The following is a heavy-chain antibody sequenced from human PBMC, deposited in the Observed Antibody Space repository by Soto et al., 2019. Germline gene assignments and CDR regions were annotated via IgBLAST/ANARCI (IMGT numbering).Heavy chain of an antibody. D-gene: IGHD1-26*01. CDR1: GFTFSSYG. J-gene: IGHJ4*02. CDR3: AKGASGSYYVKGEDFDY. V-gene: IGHV3-30*18. CDR2: ISYDGSNK. Sequence: PGGSLRLSCAASGFTFSSYGMHWVRQAPGKGLEWVAVISYDGSNKYYADSVKGRFTISRDNSKNTLYLQMNSLRAEDTAVYYCAKGASGSYYVKGEDFDYWGRGTLVTVSS.